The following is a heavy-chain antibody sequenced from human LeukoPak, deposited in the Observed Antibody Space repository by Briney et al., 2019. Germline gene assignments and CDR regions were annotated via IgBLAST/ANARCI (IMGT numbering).Heavy chain of an antibody. V-gene: IGHV3-30-3*01. J-gene: IGHJ4*02. CDR1: GSTFSSYA. Sequence: GRSLRLSCAASGSTFSSYAMHWVRQAPGKGLEWVAVISYDGSNKYYADSVKGRFTISRDNSKNTLYLQMNSLRAEDTAVYYCARSDGDYVTLDYWGQGTLVTVSS. CDR3: ARSDGDYVTLDY. CDR2: ISYDGSNK. D-gene: IGHD4-17*01.